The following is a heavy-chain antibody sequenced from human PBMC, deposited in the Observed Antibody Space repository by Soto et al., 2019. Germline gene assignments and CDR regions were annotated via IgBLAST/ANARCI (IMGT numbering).Heavy chain of an antibody. D-gene: IGHD1-26*01. V-gene: IGHV1-2*02. Sequence: SVKVSCKASGYTFTGHYIHWVRQAPEQGPEWMGEIGPESGDTRYAQKFQGRVTMTRDTSITKVYMELKNLSPDDTAVYYCGRGRSGQIVVFYWGQGTPVTVSS. J-gene: IGHJ4*02. CDR3: GRGRSGQIVVFY. CDR2: IGPESGDT. CDR1: GYTFTGHY.